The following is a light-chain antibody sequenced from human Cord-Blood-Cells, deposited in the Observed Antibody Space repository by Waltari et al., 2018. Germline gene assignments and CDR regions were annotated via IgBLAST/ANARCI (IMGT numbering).Light chain of an antibody. Sequence: DIVLTQSPSTLSLSPGERATPSCRASQRVSSYLAWYQQKPGQAPRLLIYDASNRATGIPARFSGSRSGTDFTLTISSLEPEDFAVYYCQQRSNWPTFGQGTKVEIK. CDR1: QRVSSY. V-gene: IGKV3-11*01. CDR2: DAS. J-gene: IGKJ1*01. CDR3: QQRSNWPT.